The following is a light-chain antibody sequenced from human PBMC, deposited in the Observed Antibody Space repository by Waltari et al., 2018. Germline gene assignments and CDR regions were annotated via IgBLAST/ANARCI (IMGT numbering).Light chain of an antibody. CDR3: SSYAGSYTYV. J-gene: IGLJ1*01. CDR1: SSDIGGYDY. Sequence: QSALTQPASVSGSPGQWITISCTGTSSDIGGYDYVSWYQQHPGKAPKLLLYGVSSRPSVVSSRFSGSKSGNTASLTIAGLQADDEANYYCSSYAGSYTYVFGTGTKVTVL. CDR2: GVS. V-gene: IGLV2-14*03.